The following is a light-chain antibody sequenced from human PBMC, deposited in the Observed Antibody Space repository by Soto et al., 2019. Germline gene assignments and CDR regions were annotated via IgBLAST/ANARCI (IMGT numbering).Light chain of an antibody. CDR1: ESVSSN. Sequence: EIVMTQSPATLSVSPREKATLSCRASESVSSNLAWYQQKPGQAPRLLIYGASSRATGIPDRFSGSGSGTDFTLTISRLETEDFAVYYCQQYGSTKTFGQGTKVDIK. V-gene: IGKV3-20*01. CDR3: QQYGSTKT. CDR2: GAS. J-gene: IGKJ1*01.